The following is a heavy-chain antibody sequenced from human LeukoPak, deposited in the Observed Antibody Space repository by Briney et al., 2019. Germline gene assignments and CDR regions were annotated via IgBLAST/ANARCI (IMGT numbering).Heavy chain of an antibody. CDR1: GFTFSSYW. V-gene: IGHV3-7*03. CDR2: IKQDGSEK. CDR3: AKDGYHSGSYRLFDY. J-gene: IGHJ4*02. Sequence: GGSLRLSCAASGFTFSSYWMSWVRQAPGKGPEWVANIKQDGSEKYYVDSVKGRFTISRDNAKNSLYLQMNSLRAEDTAVYYCAKDGYHSGSYRLFDYWGQGTLVTVSS. D-gene: IGHD1-26*01.